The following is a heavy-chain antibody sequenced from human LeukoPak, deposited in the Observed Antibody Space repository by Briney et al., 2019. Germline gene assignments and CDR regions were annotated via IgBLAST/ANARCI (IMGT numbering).Heavy chain of an antibody. D-gene: IGHD3-10*01. V-gene: IGHV3-7*01. Sequence: PGGSLRLSCAASGFTFSSYWMSWVRQAPGKGLEWVANIKQDGSEKYYVDSVKGRFTISRDNAKNSLYLQMNSLRAEDTAVYYCARSLYGSGSYYLNWFDPWGQGTLVTVSS. CDR3: ARSLYGSGSYYLNWFDP. CDR2: IKQDGSEK. J-gene: IGHJ5*02. CDR1: GFTFSSYW.